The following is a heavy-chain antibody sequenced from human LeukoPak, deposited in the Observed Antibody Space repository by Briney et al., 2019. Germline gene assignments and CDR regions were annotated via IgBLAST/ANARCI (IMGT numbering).Heavy chain of an antibody. Sequence: GGSLRLSCAASGFIFSKYAMEWVRQAPGKGLEWVSSIDGPSDSIYYADSVKGRFTISRDDAKNSVYLQMNSLRAEDTGIYYCARLVCTTIPCYVKFYFDYWGQGTLVPVAS. J-gene: IGHJ4*02. V-gene: IGHV3-21*06. CDR1: GFIFSKYA. CDR3: ARLVCTTIPCYVKFYFDY. D-gene: IGHD1-1*01. CDR2: IDGPSDSI.